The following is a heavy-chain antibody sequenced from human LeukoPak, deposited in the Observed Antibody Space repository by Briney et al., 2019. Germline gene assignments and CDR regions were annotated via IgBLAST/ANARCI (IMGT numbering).Heavy chain of an antibody. CDR2: INHSGST. V-gene: IGHV4-34*01. CDR3: ARHDIGWFDP. D-gene: IGHD3-9*01. CDR1: GGSFSGYY. J-gene: IGHJ5*02. Sequence: KPSETLSLTCAVYGGSFSGYYWSWIRQPPGKGLEWIGEINHSGSTNYNPSLKSRVTISVDTSKNQFSLKLSSVTAADTAVYYCARHDIGWFDPWGQGTLVTVSS.